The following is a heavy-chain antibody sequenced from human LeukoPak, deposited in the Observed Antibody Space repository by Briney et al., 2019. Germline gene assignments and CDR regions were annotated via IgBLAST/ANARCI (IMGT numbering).Heavy chain of an antibody. V-gene: IGHV3-23*01. CDR3: ARRGLDSPAYYDILTGKYYYYYGMDV. D-gene: IGHD3-9*01. CDR1: GFAFSSYA. J-gene: IGHJ6*04. Sequence: GASLRLSRAASGFAFSSYAMSWVRQAPGKGLEWVSAISGSGSNPYYTDSVKGRFTIFRDNSKNSLYLQMNSLRAEDTAVYYCARRGLDSPAYYDILTGKYYYYYGMDVWGKGTTVTVSS. CDR2: ISGSGSNP.